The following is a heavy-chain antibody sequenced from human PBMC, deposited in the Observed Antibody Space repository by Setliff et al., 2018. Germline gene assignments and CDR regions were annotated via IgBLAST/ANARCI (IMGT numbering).Heavy chain of an antibody. CDR1: GASINSGTYY. D-gene: IGHD3-16*01. CDR2: LHTSGST. J-gene: IGHJ4*02. V-gene: IGHV4-61*02. Sequence: PSETLSLTCAVSGASINSGTYYWSWIRQPAGKGLEWVGRLHTSGSTTYNPSLQSRVTISVDTSRDQFSLRLSSVTAADTAMYYCARVRVVQGYYEFDYWGQGTLVTVSS. CDR3: ARVRVVQGYYEFDY.